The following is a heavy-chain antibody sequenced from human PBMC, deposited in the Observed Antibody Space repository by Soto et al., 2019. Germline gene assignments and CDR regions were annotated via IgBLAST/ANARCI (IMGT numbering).Heavy chain of an antibody. D-gene: IGHD3-22*01. J-gene: IGHJ4*02. V-gene: IGHV1-69*06. CDR3: ARHPYYYDSSGYDKTTALDY. Sequence: SVKVSCKASGGTFSSYAISWVRQAPGQGLEWMGGIIPIFGTANYAQKFQGRVTITADKSTSTAYMELSSLRSEDTAVYYCARHPYYYDSSGYDKTTALDYWGQGTLVTVPQ. CDR1: GGTFSSYA. CDR2: IIPIFGTA.